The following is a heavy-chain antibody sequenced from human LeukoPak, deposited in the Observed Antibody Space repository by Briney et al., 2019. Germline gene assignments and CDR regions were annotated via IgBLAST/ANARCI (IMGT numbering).Heavy chain of an antibody. CDR1: GYTFTGYY. CDR3: ARDWPGISLHFDL. CDR2: INPNTGDT. Sequence: ASVKVSCKASGYTFTGYYMHWVRQAPGQGLEWMGWINPNTGDTNFAQKFQGRVAMTRDTSLSTAYMDLSRLTSDDTAVYYCARDWPGISLHFDLWGRGTLITVSS. V-gene: IGHV1-2*02. D-gene: IGHD2-15*01. J-gene: IGHJ2*01.